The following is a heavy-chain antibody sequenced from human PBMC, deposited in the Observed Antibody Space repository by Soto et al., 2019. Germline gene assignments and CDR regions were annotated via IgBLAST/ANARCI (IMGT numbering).Heavy chain of an antibody. D-gene: IGHD3-16*01. CDR1: GGSFSGYY. CDR3: ARTRMIESWIDY. J-gene: IGHJ4*02. V-gene: IGHV4-59*01. CDR2: VYYTGST. Sequence: PSETLSLTCAVYGGSFSGYYWSWIRKPPGKGLEWIGYVYYTGSTLYNPSLKSRVSISVDMSKKELSLRLSSVTAADTAVYYCARTRMIESWIDYWGQGTTVTVYS.